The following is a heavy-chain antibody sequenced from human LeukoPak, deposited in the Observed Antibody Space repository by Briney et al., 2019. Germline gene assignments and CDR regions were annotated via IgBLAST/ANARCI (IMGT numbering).Heavy chain of an antibody. Sequence: GSLRLSCAASGFTVRNNYMSWVRQGPGKGLEWVSVIYSGGSTYYADSVKGRFTISRDNSKNTLYLQMNSLRAEDTAVYFCATGERMVRGDGVDYWGQGTLVTVSS. V-gene: IGHV3-66*01. CDR1: GFTVRNNY. J-gene: IGHJ4*02. CDR3: ATGERMVRGDGVDY. CDR2: IYSGGST. D-gene: IGHD3-10*01.